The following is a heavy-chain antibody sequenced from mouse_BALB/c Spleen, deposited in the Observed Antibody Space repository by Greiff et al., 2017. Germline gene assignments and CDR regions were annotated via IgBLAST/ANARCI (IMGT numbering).Heavy chain of an antibody. CDR2: IWTGGGT. J-gene: IGHJ3*01. D-gene: IGHD1-1*01. Sequence: VQRVESGPGLVAPSQSLSITCTVSGFSLTSYDISWIRQPPGKGLEWLGVIWTGGGTNYNSAFMSRLSISKDNSKSQVFLKMNSLQTDDTAIYYCVRALYGGGFAYWGQGTLVTVSA. V-gene: IGHV2-9-2*01. CDR3: VRALYGGGFAY. CDR1: GFSLTSYD.